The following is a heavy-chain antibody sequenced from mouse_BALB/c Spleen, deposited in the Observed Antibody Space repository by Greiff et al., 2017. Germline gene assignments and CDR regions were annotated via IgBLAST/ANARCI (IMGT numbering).Heavy chain of an antibody. D-gene: IGHD1-1*01. V-gene: IGHV5-17*02. CDR1: GFTFSSFG. J-gene: IGHJ3*01. CDR2: ISSGSSTI. CDR3: ARDPYGSSYGFAY. Sequence: DVHLVESGGGLVQPGGSRKLSCAASGFTFSSFGMHWVRQAPEKGLEWVAYISSGSSTIYYADTVKGRFTISRDNPKNTLFLQMTSLRSEDTAMYYCARDPYGSSYGFAYWGQGTLVTVSA.